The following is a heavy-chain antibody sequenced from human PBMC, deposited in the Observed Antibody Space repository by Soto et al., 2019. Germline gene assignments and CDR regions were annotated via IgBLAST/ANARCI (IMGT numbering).Heavy chain of an antibody. Sequence: GASVKVSCKASGYTFTSYYMHWVRQAPGQGLEWMGIINPSGGSTSYAQKFQGRVTMTRDTSTSTVYMELSSLRSEDTAVYYCARGSAVAVRYYYYYGMDVWGQGTTVTVSS. CDR3: ARGSAVAVRYYYYYGMDV. J-gene: IGHJ6*02. V-gene: IGHV1-46*03. CDR2: INPSGGST. CDR1: GYTFTSYY. D-gene: IGHD6-19*01.